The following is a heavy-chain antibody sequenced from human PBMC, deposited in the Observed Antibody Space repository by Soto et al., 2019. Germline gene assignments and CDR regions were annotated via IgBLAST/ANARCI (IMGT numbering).Heavy chain of an antibody. V-gene: IGHV3-48*01. Sequence: GGSLRLSCAASGFTFSSYSMNWVRQAPGKGLEWVSYIGINGSTIYYADSVKGRFTISRDNSKNTLYLQMNSLRAEDTAVYYCARELGSYCDGTASYFDYWGQGTLVTVSS. CDR2: IGINGSTI. J-gene: IGHJ4*02. CDR3: ARELGSYCDGTASYFDY. CDR1: GFTFSSYS. D-gene: IGHD3-22*01.